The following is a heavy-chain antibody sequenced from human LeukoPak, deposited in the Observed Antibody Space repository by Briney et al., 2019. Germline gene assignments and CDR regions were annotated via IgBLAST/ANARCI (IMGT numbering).Heavy chain of an antibody. D-gene: IGHD2-15*01. CDR2: IWYDGSNK. Sequence: GGSLRLSCAASGFTFSSYGMHWVRQAPGKGLEWVAVIWYDGSNKHYADSVKGRFTISRDNSKNTLYLQMNSLRAEDTAVYYCARAFRPYCSGGSCYPRGYYYYYYGMDVWGQGTTVTVSS. V-gene: IGHV3-33*01. J-gene: IGHJ6*02. CDR3: ARAFRPYCSGGSCYPRGYYYYYYGMDV. CDR1: GFTFSSYG.